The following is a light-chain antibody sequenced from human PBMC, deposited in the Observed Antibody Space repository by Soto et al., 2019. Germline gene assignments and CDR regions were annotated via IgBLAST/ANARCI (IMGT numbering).Light chain of an antibody. Sequence: QAVVTQEPSLTVSPGGTVTLTCASSTGAVTSGFYPNWFQQKPGQAPRALICSTSNKHSWTPARFSGSLLGGKAALTLSGVQPEDEAEYYCLLYYGGPGVFGGGTKVTVL. CDR2: STS. V-gene: IGLV7-43*01. CDR1: TGAVTSGFY. J-gene: IGLJ3*02. CDR3: LLYYGGPGV.